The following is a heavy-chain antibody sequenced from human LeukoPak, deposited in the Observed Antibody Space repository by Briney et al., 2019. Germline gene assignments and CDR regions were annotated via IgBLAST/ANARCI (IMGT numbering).Heavy chain of an antibody. V-gene: IGHV1-18*01. J-gene: IGHJ4*02. CDR3: ARVYYDFWSGYPKLQGYFDY. CDR2: ISAYNGNT. D-gene: IGHD3-3*01. CDR1: GYTFTSYG. Sequence: GASVKVSCKASGYTFTSYGISWVRQAPGQGLEWMGWISAYNGNTNYAQKPQGRVTMTTDTSTTTAYMELRSLRSDDTAVYYCARVYYDFWSGYPKLQGYFDYWGQGTLVTVSS.